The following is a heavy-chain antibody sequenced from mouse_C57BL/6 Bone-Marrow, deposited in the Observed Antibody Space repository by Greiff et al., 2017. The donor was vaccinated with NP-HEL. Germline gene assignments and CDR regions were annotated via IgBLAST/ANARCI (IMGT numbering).Heavy chain of an antibody. CDR3: ARHRYFDV. J-gene: IGHJ1*03. CDR2: ISSGGSYT. Sequence: EVKLVESGGDLVKPGGSLKLSCAASGFTFSSYGMSWVRQTPDKRLEWVATISSGGSYTYYPDSVKGRFTISRDNAKNTPYLQMSSLKSEDTAMYYCARHRYFDVWGTGTTVTVSS. CDR1: GFTFSSYG. V-gene: IGHV5-6*01.